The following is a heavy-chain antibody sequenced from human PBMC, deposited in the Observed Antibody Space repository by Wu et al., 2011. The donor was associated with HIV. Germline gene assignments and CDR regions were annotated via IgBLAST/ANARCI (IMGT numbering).Heavy chain of an antibody. J-gene: IGHJ6*03. V-gene: IGHV1-2*02. Sequence: QVQLVQSGAEVKKPGASVKVSCKASGYTFTDYYIHWVRQAPGQGLEWMGWINPNSGATNYEQKFQGRVTMSRDTSISTVYMELTNLNFDDTAVYFCAREFFQRITLVRESTHMDVWGKGTTVTVSS. CDR1: GYTFTDYY. CDR3: AREFFQRITLVRESTHMDV. CDR2: INPNSGAT. D-gene: IGHD3-10*01.